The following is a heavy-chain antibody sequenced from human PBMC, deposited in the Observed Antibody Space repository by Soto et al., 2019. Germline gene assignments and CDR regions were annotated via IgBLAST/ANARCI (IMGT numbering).Heavy chain of an antibody. V-gene: IGHV1-69*13. J-gene: IGHJ4*02. CDR1: GGTFSSYA. CDR2: IIPIFGTA. Sequence: GASVKVSCKASGGTFSSYAISWVRQAPGQGLEWMGGIIPIFGTANYAQKFQGRVTITADESTSTAYMELSSLRSEDTAVYYCARDLLGDPIRWYGMADWGQGTLVTVSS. D-gene: IGHD6-13*01. CDR3: ARDLLGDPIRWYGMAD.